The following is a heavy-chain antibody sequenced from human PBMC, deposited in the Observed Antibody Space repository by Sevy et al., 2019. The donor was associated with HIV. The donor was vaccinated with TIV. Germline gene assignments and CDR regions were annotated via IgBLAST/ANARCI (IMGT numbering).Heavy chain of an antibody. Sequence: GGSLRLSCAASGFTFSSYAMHWVRQAPGKGLEWEAVISYDGSNKYYADSVKGRFTISRDNSKNTLYLQMNSLRAEDTAVYYCARASAIVRLLDAFDIWGQGTMVTVSS. V-gene: IGHV3-30-3*01. D-gene: IGHD4-17*01. CDR1: GFTFSSYA. J-gene: IGHJ3*02. CDR3: ARASAIVRLLDAFDI. CDR2: ISYDGSNK.